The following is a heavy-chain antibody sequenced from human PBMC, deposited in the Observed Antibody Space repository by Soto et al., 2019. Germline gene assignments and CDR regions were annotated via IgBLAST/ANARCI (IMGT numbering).Heavy chain of an antibody. J-gene: IGHJ4*02. V-gene: IGHV3-33*01. CDR3: ARRPGLDY. Sequence: QVQLVESGGGVVQPGRSLRLSCAASGFTFSSYGMHWVRQAPGKGLEWVAVIWYDGSNKYYEDSVKGRFTISRDNSKNTLYLQMNSLRADDTAVYYCARRPGLDYWGQGTLVTVSS. CDR2: IWYDGSNK. CDR1: GFTFSSYG.